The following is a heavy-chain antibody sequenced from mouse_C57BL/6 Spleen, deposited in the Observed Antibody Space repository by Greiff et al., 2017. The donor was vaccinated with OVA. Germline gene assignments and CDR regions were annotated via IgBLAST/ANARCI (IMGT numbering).Heavy chain of an antibody. CDR2: ISYDGSN. V-gene: IGHV3-6*01. CDR3: AIGDYPFAY. Sequence: EVKLQESGPGLVKPSQSLSLTCSVTGYSITSGYYWNWIRQFPGNKLEWMGYISYDGSNNYNPSLKNRISITRDTSKNQFFLKLNSVTTEDTATYYCAIGDYPFAYWGQGTLVTVSA. D-gene: IGHD2-4*01. J-gene: IGHJ3*01. CDR1: GYSITSGYY.